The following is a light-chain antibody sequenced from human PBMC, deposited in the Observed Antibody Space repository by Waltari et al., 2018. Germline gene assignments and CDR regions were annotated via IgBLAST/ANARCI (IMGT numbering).Light chain of an antibody. CDR2: YAS. CDR3: QQYNNWPRT. Sequence: ETVMTQSPATLSVSPGDRATLSCRASQSVSSNIAWYQQKPGQAPRLLIYYASTRATGIPARFSGSGSGTEFTLTISSLQSEDFALYYCQQYNNWPRTFGQGTKVEIE. CDR1: QSVSSN. J-gene: IGKJ1*01. V-gene: IGKV3-15*01.